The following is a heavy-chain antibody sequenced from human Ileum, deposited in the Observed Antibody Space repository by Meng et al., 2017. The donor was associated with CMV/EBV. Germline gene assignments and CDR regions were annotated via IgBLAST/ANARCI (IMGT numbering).Heavy chain of an antibody. D-gene: IGHD2-2*01. V-gene: IGHV3-73*01. CDR1: GFTFSGSA. Sequence: GESLKISCAASGFTFSGSAIHWVRQASGKRLEWVGRIRSKANSYATVYAASVKGRFTISRDDSKNTAYLQMNSLKTEDTAVYYCTRPLYCSITSSCMDAWGQGTMVTVSS. CDR2: IRSKANSYAT. J-gene: IGHJ5*02. CDR3: TRPLYCSITSSCMDA.